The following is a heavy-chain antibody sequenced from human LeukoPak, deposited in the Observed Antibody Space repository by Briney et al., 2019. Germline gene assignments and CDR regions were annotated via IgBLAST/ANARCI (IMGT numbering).Heavy chain of an antibody. Sequence: GGSLRLSCAASGFTFSSYGMHWVRQAPGKGLEWVAVIWYDGSNKYYADSVKGRFTISRDNSKNTLYLQMNSLRAEDTAVYYCARDTVMITFGGPRGGFDYWGQGTLVTVSS. V-gene: IGHV3-33*01. CDR3: ARDTVMITFGGPRGGFDY. D-gene: IGHD3-16*01. CDR2: IWYDGSNK. CDR1: GFTFSSYG. J-gene: IGHJ4*02.